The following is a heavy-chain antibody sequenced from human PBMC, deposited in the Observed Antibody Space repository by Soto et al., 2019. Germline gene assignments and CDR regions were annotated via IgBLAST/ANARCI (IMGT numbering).Heavy chain of an antibody. J-gene: IGHJ4*02. CDR2: ISYDGRNK. Sequence: QVQLVESGGGVVQPGRSLRLSCAASGFTFSSYGMHWVRQAPGQGLEWVAVISYDGRNKYYADSVKGRFTISRDNSKNTLYLQMNSLRAEDTAVYYCAKDPRLDILTGPFDYWGQGTLVTVSS. CDR1: GFTFSSYG. CDR3: AKDPRLDILTGPFDY. D-gene: IGHD3-9*01. V-gene: IGHV3-30*18.